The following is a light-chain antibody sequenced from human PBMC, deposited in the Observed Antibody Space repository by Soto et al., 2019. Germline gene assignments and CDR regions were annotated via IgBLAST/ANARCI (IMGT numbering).Light chain of an antibody. Sequence: QSALTQPRSVSGSPGQSVTISCTGTTSDVGGYNHVSWYQQHPGKAPKLMIYDVTKRPSGVPDRFSGSKSGNTASLTISGRQAEDEADYYCCSYADSNILVFGGGTKLTVL. CDR1: TSDVGGYNH. V-gene: IGLV2-11*01. J-gene: IGLJ2*01. CDR3: CSYADSNILV. CDR2: DVT.